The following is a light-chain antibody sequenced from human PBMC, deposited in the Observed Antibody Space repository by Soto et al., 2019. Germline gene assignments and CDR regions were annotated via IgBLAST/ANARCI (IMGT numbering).Light chain of an antibody. CDR2: DAS. J-gene: IGKJ4*01. CDR3: QQRTNWLT. CDR1: QSVSSY. Sequence: EIVLTQSPATLSLSPGERATLSCRASQSVSSYLAWYQQKPGQPPRLLFFDASNRASGVPRRFSAGGSGTDFTLTISSLEPEDFAVYYCQQRTNWLTFGGGTKVDIK. V-gene: IGKV3-11*01.